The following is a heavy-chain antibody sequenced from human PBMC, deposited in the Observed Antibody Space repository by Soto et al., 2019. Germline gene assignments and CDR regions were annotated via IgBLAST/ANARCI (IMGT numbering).Heavy chain of an antibody. CDR3: AKADGEQWLIPHLDN. CDR2: IPQEGGDG. Sequence: DVQLVESGGAVVQPGESLRLSCEVSGFTFSMYSMTWVRQAPGKGLEWVAKIPQEGGDGHYADSVKGRFTISRDNAKNTLSLQMNGLRVEDTAQYFCAKADGEQWLIPHLDNWGQGTLVTVS. J-gene: IGHJ4*02. D-gene: IGHD6-19*01. CDR1: GFTFSMYS. V-gene: IGHV3-7*03.